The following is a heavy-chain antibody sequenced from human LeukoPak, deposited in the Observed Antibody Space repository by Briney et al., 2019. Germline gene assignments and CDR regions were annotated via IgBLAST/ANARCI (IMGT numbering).Heavy chain of an antibody. D-gene: IGHD3-16*01. J-gene: IGHJ5*02. Sequence: SETLSLTCTVSGGSVSSGSYYWGWIRQPPGKGLEWIGYIYYSGSTNYNPSLKSRVTISVDTSKNQFSLKLSSVTAADTAVYYCARGGRFMITFGGHWFDPWGQGTLVTVSS. CDR1: GGSVSSGSYY. CDR2: IYYSGST. V-gene: IGHV4-61*01. CDR3: ARGGRFMITFGGHWFDP.